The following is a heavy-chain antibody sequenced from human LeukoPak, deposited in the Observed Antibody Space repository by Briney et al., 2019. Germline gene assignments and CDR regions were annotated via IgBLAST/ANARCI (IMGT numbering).Heavy chain of an antibody. D-gene: IGHD3-22*01. CDR3: AKVKYNSAYEDDAFDI. J-gene: IGHJ3*02. Sequence: GGSLRLSCAASGFTFSSYSLNWVRQAPGKGLEWVSSISSSSSYIYYADSVKGRFTISRDNAKNSLYLQMNSLRAEDTAVYYCAKVKYNSAYEDDAFDIWGQGTMVTVSS. CDR2: ISSSSSYI. CDR1: GFTFSSYS. V-gene: IGHV3-21*04.